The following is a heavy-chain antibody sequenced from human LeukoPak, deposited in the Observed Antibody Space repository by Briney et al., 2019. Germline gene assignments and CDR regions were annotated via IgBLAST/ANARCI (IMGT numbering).Heavy chain of an antibody. CDR2: ISRTSNTI. CDR1: GFTFSNYS. Sequence: PGGSLRLSCAASGFTFSNYSMNWVRQAPGKGLEWVSYISRTSNTIYYADSVKGRFTISRDNAKNSLYLQMNSLRDEDTAVYYCAGETEKVGAPTWSAFDIWGQGTMVTVSS. CDR3: AGETEKVGAPTWSAFDI. J-gene: IGHJ3*02. V-gene: IGHV3-48*02. D-gene: IGHD1-26*01.